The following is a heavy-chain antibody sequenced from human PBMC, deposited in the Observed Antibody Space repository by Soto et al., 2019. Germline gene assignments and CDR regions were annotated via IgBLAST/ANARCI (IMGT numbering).Heavy chain of an antibody. CDR1: GYTFTSYA. V-gene: IGHV1-3*01. Sequence: ASVKVSCKASGYTFTSYAMHWVRQAPGQRLEWMGWINAGNGNTKYSQKFQGRVTITGDTSASTAYMELSSLRSEDTAVYYCARVGQRRYYYYMDVWGKGTTVTVSS. J-gene: IGHJ6*03. CDR3: ARVGQRRYYYYMDV. CDR2: INAGNGNT. D-gene: IGHD6-25*01.